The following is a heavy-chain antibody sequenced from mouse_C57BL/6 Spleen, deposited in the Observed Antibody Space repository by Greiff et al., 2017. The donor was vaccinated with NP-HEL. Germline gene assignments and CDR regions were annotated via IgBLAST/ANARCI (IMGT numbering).Heavy chain of an antibody. CDR3: ARLYYDYDAPLYWYFDV. J-gene: IGHJ1*03. CDR1: GFNIKNTY. V-gene: IGHV14-3*01. Sequence: EVQLQQSVAELVRPGASVKLSCTASGFNIKNTYMHWVKQRPEQGLEWIGRIDPANGNTKYAPKFQGKATITADPSSNTAYLQLSSLTSEDTAIYYCARLYYDYDAPLYWYFDVWGTGTTVTVSS. D-gene: IGHD2-4*01. CDR2: IDPANGNT.